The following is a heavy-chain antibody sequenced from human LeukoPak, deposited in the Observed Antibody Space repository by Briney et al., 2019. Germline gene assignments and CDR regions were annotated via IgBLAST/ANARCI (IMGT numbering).Heavy chain of an antibody. D-gene: IGHD4-11*01. J-gene: IGHJ4*02. Sequence: PGGSLRLSCAASGFTISSYAMSWVRQAPGKGLEWVSGISGSGGSTYYADSVKGRFTISRDNSKNTLYLQMNSLRADDTAVYYCAKGTTVTTKYYFDYWGQGTLVTVSS. CDR3: AKGTTVTTKYYFDY. CDR1: GFTISSYA. CDR2: ISGSGGST. V-gene: IGHV3-23*01.